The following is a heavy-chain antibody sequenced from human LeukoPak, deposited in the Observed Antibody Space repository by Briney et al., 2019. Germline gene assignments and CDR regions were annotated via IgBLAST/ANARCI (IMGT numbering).Heavy chain of an antibody. Sequence: PGGSLRLSCAASGFTFSNAWMSWVRQAPGKGLEWVGRIKSKTDGGTTDYAAPVKGRFTISRDDSKNTLYLQMNSLKTEDTAVYYCTTRYWAVAGDYYFDYWGQGTLVTVSS. V-gene: IGHV3-15*01. CDR2: IKSKTDGGTT. CDR1: GFTFSNAW. D-gene: IGHD6-19*01. J-gene: IGHJ4*02. CDR3: TTRYWAVAGDYYFDY.